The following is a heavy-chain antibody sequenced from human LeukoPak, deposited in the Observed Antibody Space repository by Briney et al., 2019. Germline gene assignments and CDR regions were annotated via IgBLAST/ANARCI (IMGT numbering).Heavy chain of an antibody. D-gene: IGHD4-17*01. Sequence: GGSLRLFCAASGFTFSSYAMHWVRQAPGKGLEWVAVISYDGSNKYYADSVKGRFTISRDNSKNTLYLQMNSLRAEDAAVYYCAREDYGDSRIPYYGMDVWGQGTTVTVSS. CDR2: ISYDGSNK. J-gene: IGHJ6*02. CDR3: AREDYGDSRIPYYGMDV. V-gene: IGHV3-30-3*01. CDR1: GFTFSSYA.